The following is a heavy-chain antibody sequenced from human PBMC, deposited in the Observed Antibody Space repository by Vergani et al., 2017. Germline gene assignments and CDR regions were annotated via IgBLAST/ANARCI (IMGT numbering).Heavy chain of an antibody. V-gene: IGHV4-31*03. CDR2: IYYSGST. J-gene: IGHJ5*02. D-gene: IGHD2-8*01. Sequence: QVQLQESGPGLVKPSQTLSLTCTVSGGSISSGDYYWSWIRPHPGKGLEWIGYIYYSGSTYYNPSLKSRLTISVDTSKNQFSLKLSSVNAADTAVYSCARQQPKDCTNGVCNSGWFDPWGQGTLVTVSS. CDR3: ARQQPKDCTNGVCNSGWFDP. CDR1: GGSISSGDYY.